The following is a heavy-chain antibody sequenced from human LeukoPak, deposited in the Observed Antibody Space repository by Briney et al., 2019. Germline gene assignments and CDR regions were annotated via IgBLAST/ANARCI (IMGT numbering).Heavy chain of an antibody. CDR1: GFTFSSYA. V-gene: IGHV3-23*01. D-gene: IGHD3-10*01. CDR3: EKHYGSGPYYNYISY. Sequence: GGSLRLSCEASGFTFSSYALSWVRQAPGKELEWVSAISDSGSSTYYADFVKGRFTISRDNSKNTLFLQIQSLRAEDTATYYCEKHYGSGPYYNYISYWGQGTLVSVSS. CDR2: ISDSGSST. J-gene: IGHJ4*02.